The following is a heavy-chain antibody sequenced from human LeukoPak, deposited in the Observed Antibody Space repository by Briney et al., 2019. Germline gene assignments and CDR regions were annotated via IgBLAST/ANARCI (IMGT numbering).Heavy chain of an antibody. CDR3: ARRRRYYYDSSGSAGYFDY. V-gene: IGHV4-34*01. D-gene: IGHD3-22*01. CDR1: GGSFSGYY. CDR2: INHSGST. Sequence: ETLSLTCAVYGGSFSGYYWSWIRQPPGKGLEWIGEINHSGSTNYNPSLKSRVTISVDTSKNQFSLKLSSVTAADTAVYYCARRRRYYYDSSGSAGYFDYWGQGTLVTVSS. J-gene: IGHJ4*02.